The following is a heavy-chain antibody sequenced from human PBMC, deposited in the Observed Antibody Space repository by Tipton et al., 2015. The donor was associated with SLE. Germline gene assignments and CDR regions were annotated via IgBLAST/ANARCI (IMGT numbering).Heavy chain of an antibody. CDR2: LSTDGSVT. Sequence: SLRLSCAASGFTFHNYWMHWVRQAPGKGLVWVSRLSTDGSVTTYADSVKGRLTISRDNAKNTPYLQMRSLRVEDTGIYYCARAPTISVAGTTDPFGMDVWGPGTRVTVSS. V-gene: IGHV3-74*01. CDR1: GFTFHNYW. J-gene: IGHJ6*02. CDR3: ARAPTISVAGTTDPFGMDV. D-gene: IGHD6-19*01.